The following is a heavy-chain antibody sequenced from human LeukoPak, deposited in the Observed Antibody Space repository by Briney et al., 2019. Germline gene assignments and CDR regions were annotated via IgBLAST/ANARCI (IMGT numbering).Heavy chain of an antibody. CDR3: ARGVPAAILDY. Sequence: SETLSLTCTVSGGSISSYYWSWIRQPPGKGLEWIGYIYYSRSTNYNPSLKSRVTISVDTSKNQFSLKLSSVTAADTAVYYCARGVPAAILDYWGQGTLVTVSS. CDR2: IYYSRST. V-gene: IGHV4-59*01. J-gene: IGHJ4*02. D-gene: IGHD2-2*01. CDR1: GGSISSYY.